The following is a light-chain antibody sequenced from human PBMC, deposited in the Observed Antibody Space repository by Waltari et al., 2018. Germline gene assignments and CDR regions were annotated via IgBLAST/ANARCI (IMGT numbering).Light chain of an antibody. CDR1: SSNIGSNS. CDR2: RNN. J-gene: IGLJ2*01. CDR3: AAWDDSLSGVV. V-gene: IGLV1-47*01. Sequence: QSVLTQPPSASGTPGQRVTISCSGSSSNIGSNSVYWYQQLPGTAPKLLSDRNNQRPSGVPDRFSGSKSGTSASLAISGLRSEDEADYYCAAWDDSLSGVVFGGGTKLTVL.